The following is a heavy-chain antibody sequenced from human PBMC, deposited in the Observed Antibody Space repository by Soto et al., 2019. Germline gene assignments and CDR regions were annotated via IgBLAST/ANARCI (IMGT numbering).Heavy chain of an antibody. D-gene: IGHD3-22*01. CDR3: ARGRLNYYDSSGYLTYYFDY. CDR1: CGSFSGYY. J-gene: IGHJ4*02. Sequence: SETLSLTCAVYCGSFSGYYWSWIRQPPGKGLEWIGEINHSGSTNYNPSLKSRVTISVDTSKNQFSLKLSSVTAADTAVYYCARGRLNYYDSSGYLTYYFDYWGQGTLVTVSS. CDR2: INHSGST. V-gene: IGHV4-34*01.